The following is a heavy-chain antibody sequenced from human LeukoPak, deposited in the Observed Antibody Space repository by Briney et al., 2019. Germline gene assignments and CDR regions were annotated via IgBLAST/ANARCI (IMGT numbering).Heavy chain of an antibody. CDR2: ITDNGSNT. J-gene: IGHJ4*02. V-gene: IGHV3-23*01. Sequence: SGGSLRLSCAASGFTFSTYVMTWVRQAPGRGLEWVSFITDNGSNTDYADSVKGRFTISRDNSKNTLYLQMNSLRAEDTAVYYCATNNYDILTGYYIWWGQGTLVTVSS. CDR1: GFTFSTYV. D-gene: IGHD3-9*01. CDR3: ATNNYDILTGYYIW.